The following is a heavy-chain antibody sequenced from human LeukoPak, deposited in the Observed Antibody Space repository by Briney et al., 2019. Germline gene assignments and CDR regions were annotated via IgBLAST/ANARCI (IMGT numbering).Heavy chain of an antibody. J-gene: IGHJ6*02. CDR3: AKAGYSSGWYGYYGMDV. V-gene: IGHV3-23*01. CDR1: GFTFSSYA. CDR2: ISGSGGST. D-gene: IGHD6-19*01. Sequence: GGSLRLSCAASGFTFSSYAVSWVRQAPGKGLEWVSAISGSGGSTYYADSVKGRFTISRDNSKNTLYLQMNSLRAEDTAVYYCAKAGYSSGWYGYYGMDVWGQGTTVTVSS.